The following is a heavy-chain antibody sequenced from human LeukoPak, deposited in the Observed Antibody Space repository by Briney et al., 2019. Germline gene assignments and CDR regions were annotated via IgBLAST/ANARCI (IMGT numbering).Heavy chain of an antibody. D-gene: IGHD3-3*01. J-gene: IGHJ4*02. CDR1: GFTFSSYG. CDR2: IWYDGSNK. V-gene: IGHV3-33*01. CDR3: XXXXXXDFSSLALDY. Sequence: GRSLRLSCAASGFTFSSYGMHWVRQAPGKGLEWVAVIWYDGSNKYYADSVKGRFTISRDNSKNTLYLQMNSLGAEDTAVYYXXXXXXXDFSSLALDYWGQGTLVTVSS.